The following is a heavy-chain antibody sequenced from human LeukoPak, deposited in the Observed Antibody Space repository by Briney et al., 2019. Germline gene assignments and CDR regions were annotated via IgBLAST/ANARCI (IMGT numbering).Heavy chain of an antibody. CDR2: INPNSGGT. CDR1: GYTFTGYY. D-gene: IGHD3-10*01. V-gene: IGHV1-2*02. CDR3: AREYMVRGVIGFDY. J-gene: IGHJ4*02. Sequence: ASVKVSCKASGYTFTGYYIHWVRQAPGQGLEWMGWINPNSGGTNYAQKFQGRVTMTRDTSISTAYMELSRLRSDDTAVYYCAREYMVRGVIGFDYWGQGTLVTVSS.